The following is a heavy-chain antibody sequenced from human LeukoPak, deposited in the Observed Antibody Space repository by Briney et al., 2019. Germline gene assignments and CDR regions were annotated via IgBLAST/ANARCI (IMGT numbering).Heavy chain of an antibody. CDR3: ATDVADFGVVISAFDI. D-gene: IGHD3-3*01. J-gene: IGHJ3*02. Sequence: ASVTVSCKVSGYTLTELSMHWVRQAPGKGLEWMGGFDPEDGETIYAQKFQGRVTMTEDTSTDTAYMELSSLRSEDTAVYYCATDVADFGVVISAFDIWGQGTMVTVSS. CDR2: FDPEDGET. V-gene: IGHV1-24*01. CDR1: GYTLTELS.